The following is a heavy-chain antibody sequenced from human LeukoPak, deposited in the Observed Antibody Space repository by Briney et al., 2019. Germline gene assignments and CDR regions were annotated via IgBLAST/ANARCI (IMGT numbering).Heavy chain of an antibody. Sequence: ASVKVSCKVSGYIVSRLSMHWVRQAPGKGLEWMGRFDPEDGDTIFAQNFQGRVTMTEDTSTDTAYMELRSLRSEDTAVYYCATGLKHLAAPGVPFDWWGQGTLVTVSS. CDR1: GYIVSRLS. D-gene: IGHD6-13*01. CDR2: FDPEDGDT. V-gene: IGHV1-24*01. CDR3: ATGLKHLAAPGVPFDW. J-gene: IGHJ4*02.